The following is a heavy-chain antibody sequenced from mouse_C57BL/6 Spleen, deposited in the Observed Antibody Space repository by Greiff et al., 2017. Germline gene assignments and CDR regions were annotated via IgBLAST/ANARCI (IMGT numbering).Heavy chain of an antibody. V-gene: IGHV1-18*01. D-gene: IGHD1-1*01. CDR1: GYTFTDYN. CDR3: ARDYGSSYRYFDV. J-gene: IGHJ1*03. Sequence: VQLQQSGPELVKPGASVKISCKASGYTFTDYNMDWVKQSPGKSLEWIGDINPNNGGTIYNQKFKGKATLTVDKSSSTAYMELRSLTSEDTAVYYCARDYGSSYRYFDVWGTGTTVTVSS. CDR2: INPNNGGT.